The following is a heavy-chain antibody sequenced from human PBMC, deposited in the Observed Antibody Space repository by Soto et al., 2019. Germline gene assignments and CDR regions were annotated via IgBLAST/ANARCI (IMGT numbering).Heavy chain of an antibody. CDR1: GCSISSSNW. Sequence: XETLSLTCSVSGCSISSSNWWSWVRQPPGKGLEWIGEIYHSGSTNYNPSLKSRVTISVDKSKNQFSLKLSSVTAADTAVYYCARDGYSSKGFDYWGQGTLVTAPQ. CDR3: ARDGYSSKGFDY. V-gene: IGHV4-4*02. J-gene: IGHJ4*02. D-gene: IGHD6-13*01. CDR2: IYHSGST.